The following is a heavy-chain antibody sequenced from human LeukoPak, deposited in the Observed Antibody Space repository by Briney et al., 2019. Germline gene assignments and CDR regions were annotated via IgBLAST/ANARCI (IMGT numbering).Heavy chain of an antibody. CDR3: ARSGYCTNGVCYDWFDP. V-gene: IGHV1-69*13. D-gene: IGHD2-8*01. J-gene: IGHJ5*02. CDR1: GDTFSTYA. CDR2: IIPIFGTT. Sequence: ASVKVSCKASGDTFSTYAISWVRQAPGQGLEWMGGIIPIFGTTNYAQKFQGRVTITADESTSTAYMELSSLRSEDTAVYYCARSGYCTNGVCYDWFDPWGQGTLVTVSS.